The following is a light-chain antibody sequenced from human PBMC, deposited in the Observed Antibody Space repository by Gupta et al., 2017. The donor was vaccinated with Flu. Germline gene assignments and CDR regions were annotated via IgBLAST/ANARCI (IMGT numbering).Light chain of an antibody. CDR2: DVT. CDR1: SSDVGGYNY. J-gene: IGLJ1*01. V-gene: IGLV2-11*01. Sequence: QSALTQPRSVSGSPGQSVTISCTGTSSDVGGYNYVSWYQQHPGKAPKLMIYDVTKRPSGVPDRFSGSKSGNTASLTISGLQAEDEADYYCCSYVDRYTFVFGSGTEVTIL. CDR3: CSYVDRYTFV.